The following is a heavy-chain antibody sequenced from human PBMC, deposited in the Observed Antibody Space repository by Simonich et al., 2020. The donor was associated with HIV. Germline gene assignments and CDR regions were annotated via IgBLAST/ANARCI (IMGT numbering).Heavy chain of an antibody. CDR3: ARVMQQQLDRYYYYGMDV. Sequence: QVQLQESDPGLVKPSETLSLTCAVSGYSISSGYYWGWIRQPPGKGLEWIGSIYHSGSTNYNPSLKIRVTISVDTSKNQFSLKLSSVTAADTAVYYCARVMQQQLDRYYYYGMDVWGQGTTVTVSS. V-gene: IGHV4-38-2*01. J-gene: IGHJ6*02. D-gene: IGHD6-13*01. CDR2: IYHSGST. CDR1: GYSISSGYY.